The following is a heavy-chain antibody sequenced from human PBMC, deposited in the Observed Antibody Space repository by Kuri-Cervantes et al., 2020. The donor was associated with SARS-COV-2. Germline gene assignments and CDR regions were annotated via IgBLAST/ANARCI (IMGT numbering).Heavy chain of an antibody. CDR2: LSPVLRTT. Sequence: SVKVSCKASGDTFSAYAISWVRQAPGQGLEWMGRLSPVLRTTHYAQKFQGRLTITADNSTTTAYMDLGSLKSDDTAVYYCTTDRGLLGTSYYYYYYMDVWGKGTTVTVSS. V-gene: IGHV1-69*04. D-gene: IGHD1-1*01. J-gene: IGHJ6*03. CDR1: GDTFSAYA. CDR3: TTDRGLLGTSYYYYYYMDV.